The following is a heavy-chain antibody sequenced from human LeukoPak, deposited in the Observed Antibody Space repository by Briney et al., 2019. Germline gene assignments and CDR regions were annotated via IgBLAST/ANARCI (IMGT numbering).Heavy chain of an antibody. Sequence: RPSETLSLTCNVSGGSILRSSYYWGWIRQSPGKGLEWIGSISYSGSSYYNPSLKSRVTISVDTSKNQFSLNLISVTAADTAIYYCVNDRSSRFDPWGQGTLVTVSS. CDR3: VNDRSSRFDP. CDR1: GGSILRSSYY. CDR2: ISYSGSS. V-gene: IGHV4-39*07. J-gene: IGHJ5*02. D-gene: IGHD1-14*01.